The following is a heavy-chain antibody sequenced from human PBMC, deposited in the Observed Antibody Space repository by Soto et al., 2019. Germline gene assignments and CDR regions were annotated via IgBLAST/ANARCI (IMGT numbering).Heavy chain of an antibody. J-gene: IGHJ3*02. Sequence: TSETLSLTGAVSGGSISSGGYSWSWIRQPPGKGLEWIGYIYHSGSTYYNPSLKSRVTISVDTSKNQFSLKLSSVTAADTAVYYCARDQSGGSSFAFDIWGQGTMVTVS. V-gene: IGHV4-30-2*05. D-gene: IGHD2-15*01. CDR2: IYHSGST. CDR3: ARDQSGGSSFAFDI. CDR1: GGSISSGGYS.